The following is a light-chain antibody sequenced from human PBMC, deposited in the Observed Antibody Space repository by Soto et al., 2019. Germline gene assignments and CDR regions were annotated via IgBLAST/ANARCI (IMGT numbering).Light chain of an antibody. CDR3: QQTYSPPFT. V-gene: IGKV1-39*01. CDR2: AAS. CDR1: QRITNS. J-gene: IGKJ3*01. Sequence: DIQMTQSPSSLSASVGDRVTIPCRASQRITNSLNWYQQKPGRAPNLLIYAASSLQRGAPSRFSGSGSGTDVTLTISSLQPDDFATYYCQQTYSPPFTFGPGTKVDIK.